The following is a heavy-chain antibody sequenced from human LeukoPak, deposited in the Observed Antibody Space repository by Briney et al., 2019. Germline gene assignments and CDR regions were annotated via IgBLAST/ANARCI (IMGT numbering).Heavy chain of an antibody. CDR1: GYSISRVYY. CDR3: ARAGWIITSGIDY. CDR2: IYHIGST. D-gene: IGHD3-10*01. Sequence: PSETLSLTCGVSGYSISRVYYWAWLRQPPGKGLEWIGTIYHIGSTYYNPSLESRVTISVDTSKNEFSLNLGSVTAADTAVYFCARAGWIITSGIDYWGQGTLVTVSS. J-gene: IGHJ4*02. V-gene: IGHV4-38-2*01.